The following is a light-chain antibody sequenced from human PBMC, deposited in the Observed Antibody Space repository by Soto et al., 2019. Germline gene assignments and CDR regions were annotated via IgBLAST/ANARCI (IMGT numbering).Light chain of an antibody. V-gene: IGLV2-14*03. Sequence: QSALTQPASVSGSPGQSITISCTGTSSDVGGYNHVSWYQQHPGKAPKLMIYDVTDRPSGVSNRSSGSKSGNKASLAISGLQAEDEADYYCNSYTGTNTLVFGGGTKLTVL. CDR1: SSDVGGYNH. J-gene: IGLJ2*01. CDR2: DVT. CDR3: NSYTGTNTLV.